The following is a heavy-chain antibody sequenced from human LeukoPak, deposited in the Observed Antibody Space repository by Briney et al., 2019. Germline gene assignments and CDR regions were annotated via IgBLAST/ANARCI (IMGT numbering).Heavy chain of an antibody. J-gene: IGHJ3*02. CDR3: ARKSVAVRDAFDI. CDR2: VFYTGST. Sequence: PSETLSLTCTVSGGSISSYYWSWIRQPPGKGLDWIGYVFYTGSTYYNPSLQSRVTISVDTSKNQFSLKLNSVTAADTAMYYCARKSVAVRDAFDIWGQGTVVTVSS. D-gene: IGHD6-19*01. CDR1: GGSISSYY. V-gene: IGHV4-59*01.